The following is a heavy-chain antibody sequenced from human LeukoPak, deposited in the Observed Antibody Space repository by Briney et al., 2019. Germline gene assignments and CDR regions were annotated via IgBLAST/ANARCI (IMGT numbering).Heavy chain of an antibody. V-gene: IGHV3-23*01. CDR3: AKATSTNRPDYYDSSGYFVAEDAFDI. D-gene: IGHD3-22*01. Sequence: GSLRLSCAASGFTFSSYAMSWVRQAPGKGLEWVSAIIGSGGSTYYADSVKGRFTISRDNSKNTLYLQMNSLRAEDTAVYYCAKATSTNRPDYYDSSGYFVAEDAFDIWGQGTMITVSS. CDR1: GFTFSSYA. J-gene: IGHJ3*02. CDR2: IIGSGGST.